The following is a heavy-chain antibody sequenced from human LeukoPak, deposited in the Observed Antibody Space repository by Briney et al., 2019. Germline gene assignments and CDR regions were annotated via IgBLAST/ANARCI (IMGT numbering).Heavy chain of an antibody. V-gene: IGHV3-30*02. Sequence: GGSLRLSCSASGLTYSTCAMHWVRQAPGRGLEWLTLIRPDGGKKFYSDSVKGRFTVSRDNFKNMLYLEMNSLRSEDTAVYYYVKDDPVLHFWGQGTLVSVSS. CDR1: GLTYSTCA. CDR2: IRPDGGKK. J-gene: IGHJ4*02. CDR3: VKDDPVLHF.